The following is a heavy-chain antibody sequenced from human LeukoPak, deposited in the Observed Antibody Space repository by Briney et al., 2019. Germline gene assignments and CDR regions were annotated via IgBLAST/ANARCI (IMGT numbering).Heavy chain of an antibody. V-gene: IGHV4-34*01. CDR2: INHSGST. CDR3: ARPRRDYYGSGSFIF. J-gene: IGHJ4*02. Sequence: SETLSLTCTVSGGSISSYYWSWIRQPPGKGLEWIGEINHSGSTNYNPSLKSRVTISVDTSKNQFSLKLSSVTAADTAVYYCARPRRDYYGSGSFIFWGQGTLVTVSS. CDR1: GGSISSYY. D-gene: IGHD3-10*01.